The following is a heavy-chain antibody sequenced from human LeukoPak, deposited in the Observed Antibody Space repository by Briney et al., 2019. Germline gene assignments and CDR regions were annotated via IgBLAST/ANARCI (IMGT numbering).Heavy chain of an antibody. D-gene: IGHD1-26*01. V-gene: IGHV1-69*04. CDR1: GGTFSSYA. CDR3: ARDVFPRPTIKQYYYYGMDV. Sequence: SVTVSCKASGGTFSSYAMSWVRQAPGQGLEWMGRIIPIVGIAKYAQKFQRRVTITAHNSTSTAYMELSSLRSEDTAVYYCARDVFPRPTIKQYYYYGMDVWGQGTTVTVSS. J-gene: IGHJ6*02. CDR2: IIPIVGIA.